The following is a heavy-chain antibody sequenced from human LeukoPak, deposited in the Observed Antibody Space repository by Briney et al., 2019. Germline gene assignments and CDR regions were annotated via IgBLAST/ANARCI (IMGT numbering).Heavy chain of an antibody. D-gene: IGHD3-16*02. Sequence: PGGSLRLSCAASGFTFSDYYMSWIRQAPGKGLEWVSYISSSGSTIYYADSVKGRFTISRDNAKNSLYLQMNSLRTEDTGKYYCRWYYDSVWGSFRPDLWGQGALVTVSS. CDR1: GFTFSDYY. V-gene: IGHV3-11*01. CDR3: RWYYDSVWGSFRPDL. J-gene: IGHJ5*02. CDR2: ISSSGSTI.